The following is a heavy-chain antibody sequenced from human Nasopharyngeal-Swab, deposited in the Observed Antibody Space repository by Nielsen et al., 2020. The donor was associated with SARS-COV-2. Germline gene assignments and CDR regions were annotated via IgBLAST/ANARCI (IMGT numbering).Heavy chain of an antibody. J-gene: IGHJ6*02. CDR1: GGSINNYYY. V-gene: IGHV4-4*08. D-gene: IGHD3-3*01. CDR3: GTLYYDFWSNFYEGMDV. Sequence: SETLSLTCTVSGGSINNYYYWTWIRQPPGKGLEWIGYISNSGSTNYNPSLKNRVVISMDTSKNQFSLRLGSVTAADTAVYYCGTLYYDFWSNFYEGMDVWGQGTTVTVSS. CDR2: ISNSGST.